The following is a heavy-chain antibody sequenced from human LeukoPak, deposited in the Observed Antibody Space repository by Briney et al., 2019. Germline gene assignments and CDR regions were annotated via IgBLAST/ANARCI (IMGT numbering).Heavy chain of an antibody. J-gene: IGHJ4*02. CDR2: INHSGST. CDR3: ARLSGYDWESFYDY. D-gene: IGHD5-12*01. V-gene: IGHV4-34*01. CDR1: GGSFSDYY. Sequence: SETLSLTCAVYGGSFSDYYWSWIRQPPGKGLEWIGEINHSGSTNYNPSLKSRVTISVDTSKNQVSLKLSSVTAADTAVYYCARLSGYDWESFYDYWGQGTLVTVSS.